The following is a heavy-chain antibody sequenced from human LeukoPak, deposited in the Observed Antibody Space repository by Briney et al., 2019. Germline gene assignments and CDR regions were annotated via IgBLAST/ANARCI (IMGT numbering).Heavy chain of an antibody. D-gene: IGHD3-22*01. CDR3: ATKTYYYDSSGYFSLPDY. CDR1: GYTLTELS. J-gene: IGHJ4*02. CDR2: FDPEDGET. Sequence: ASVKVSCKVSGYTLTELSMHWVRQAPGKGLEWMGGFDPEDGETIYAQKFQGRVTMTEDTSTDTAYTELSSLRSEDTAVYYCATKTYYYDSSGYFSLPDYWGQGTLVTVSS. V-gene: IGHV1-24*01.